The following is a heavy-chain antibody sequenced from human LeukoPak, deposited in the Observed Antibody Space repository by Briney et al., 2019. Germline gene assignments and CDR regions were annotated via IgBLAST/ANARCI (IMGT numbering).Heavy chain of an antibody. D-gene: IGHD3-22*01. J-gene: IGHJ4*02. V-gene: IGHV3-21*04. CDR2: ISSSSSYI. CDR1: GFTFSSYS. Sequence: GGSLRLSCAASGFTFSSYSMNWVRQAPGKGLEWVSSISSSSSYIYYADSVKGRFTISRDNAKNSLYLHMYSLRAEDTAVYYCARGGKWFLDYWGQGTLVTVSS. CDR3: ARGGKWFLDY.